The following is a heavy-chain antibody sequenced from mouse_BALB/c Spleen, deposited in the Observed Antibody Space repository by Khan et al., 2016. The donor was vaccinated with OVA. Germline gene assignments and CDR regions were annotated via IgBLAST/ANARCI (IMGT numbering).Heavy chain of an antibody. CDR2: ISSDGDYT. V-gene: IGHV5-6*01. CDR3: ASHLTGSFAY. CDR1: GFTFSSYS. Sequence: EVQLVETGGDLVKPGGSLKLSCAASGFTFSSYSMSWVSQTPDKRLEWVASISSDGDYTYYPDSVKGRFTISRDNAKNTLYLQMSSLKSEDTAMYYCASHLTGSFAYWGQGTLVTVSA. J-gene: IGHJ3*01. D-gene: IGHD4-1*01.